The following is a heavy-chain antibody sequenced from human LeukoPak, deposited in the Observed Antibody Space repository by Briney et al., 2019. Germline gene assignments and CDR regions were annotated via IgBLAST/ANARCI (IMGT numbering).Heavy chain of an antibody. V-gene: IGHV3-23*01. Sequence: GGSLRLSCAASGFTFSSYAMSWVRQAPGKGLEWVSAISGSGGSTYYADSVRGRFTFSRDNSKDTLYLQMNSLRAEDTAIYYCAKGITWIQLWLADYWGQGTLVTVSS. CDR1: GFTFSSYA. CDR3: AKGITWIQLWLADY. D-gene: IGHD5-18*01. CDR2: ISGSGGST. J-gene: IGHJ4*02.